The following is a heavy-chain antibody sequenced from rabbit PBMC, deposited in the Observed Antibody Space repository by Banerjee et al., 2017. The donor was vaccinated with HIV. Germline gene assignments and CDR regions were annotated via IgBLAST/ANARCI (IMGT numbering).Heavy chain of an antibody. V-gene: IGHV1S45*01. D-gene: IGHD4-1*01. J-gene: IGHJ4*01. Sequence: QEQLVESGGGLVQPEGSLTLTCTASGFSFSSSYYMCWVRQAPGKGLELIACILTGSGTTDYASWVNGRFTISKTSSTTVTLQMTSLTAADTATYFCARGVNSHYFNLWGQGTLVTVS. CDR3: ARGVNSHYFNL. CDR1: GFSFSSSYY. CDR2: ILTGSGTT.